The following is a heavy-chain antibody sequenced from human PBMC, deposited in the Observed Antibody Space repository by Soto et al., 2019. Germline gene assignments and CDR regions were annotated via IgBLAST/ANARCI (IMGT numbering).Heavy chain of an antibody. Sequence: EVQLLESGGGLVQPGGSLRLSCAASGFTFSSYAMSWVRQAPGKGLEWVSAISGSGGSTYYADSVKGRFTISRDNSKNTLYLQMNSLRAEDTAVYYCAKDWGPYSSSSEGFDPWGQGTLVTVSS. CDR1: GFTFSSYA. CDR3: AKDWGPYSSSSEGFDP. CDR2: ISGSGGST. J-gene: IGHJ5*02. V-gene: IGHV3-23*01. D-gene: IGHD6-6*01.